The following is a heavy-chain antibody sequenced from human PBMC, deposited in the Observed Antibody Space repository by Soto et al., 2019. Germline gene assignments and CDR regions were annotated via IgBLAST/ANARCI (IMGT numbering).Heavy chain of an antibody. J-gene: IGHJ3*02. V-gene: IGHV3-30-3*01. CDR2: ISYDGSNK. Sequence: GGSLRLSCAASGFTFSSYAMHWVRQAPGKGLEWVAVISYDGSNKYYADAVKGRFTISRDNSKNTLYLQMNSRRAEDTAVYYCARDLSDAFDIWGQGTMVTVSS. CDR3: ARDLSDAFDI. D-gene: IGHD3-16*02. CDR1: GFTFSSYA.